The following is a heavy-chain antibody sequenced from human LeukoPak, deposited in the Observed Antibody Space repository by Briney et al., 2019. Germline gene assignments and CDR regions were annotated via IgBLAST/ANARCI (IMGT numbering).Heavy chain of an antibody. J-gene: IGHJ4*02. V-gene: IGHV1-18*01. CDR2: ISAYNGNT. CDR1: GYTFTSYG. D-gene: IGHD3-22*01. Sequence: ASVKVSCKASGYTFTSYGISWVRQAPGQGLEWMGWISAYNGNTNYAQKFQGRVTMTTDTSTSTAYMELRSLRSDDTAVYYCARDDHDSSGSDFDYWGQGTLVTVSS. CDR3: ARDDHDSSGSDFDY.